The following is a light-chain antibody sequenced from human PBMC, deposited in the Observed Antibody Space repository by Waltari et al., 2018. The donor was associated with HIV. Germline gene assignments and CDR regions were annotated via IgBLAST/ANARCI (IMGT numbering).Light chain of an antibody. CDR1: QSLLRNGYNY. V-gene: IGKV2-28*01. CDR3: MQSLQSIT. CDR2: LAS. J-gene: IGKJ5*01. Sequence: QSPLSLPVTPGEPASISCRSSQSLLRNGYNYLDWYLQKPGQSPQLLIFLASNRASGVPDRFSGSGSGTDFTLHISRVEAEDVGVYYCMQSLQSITFGQGTRLDIK.